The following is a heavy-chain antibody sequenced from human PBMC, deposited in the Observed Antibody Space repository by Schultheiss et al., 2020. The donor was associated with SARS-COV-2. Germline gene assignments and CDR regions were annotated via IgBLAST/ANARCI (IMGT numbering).Heavy chain of an antibody. Sequence: SETLSLTCAVSGYSISSGYYWGWIRQPPGKGLEWIGYIYHSGSTYYNPSLKSRVTISVDRSENQFSLKLSSVTAADTAVYYCARGDAYCGGDCYARFDYWGQGTLVTVSS. D-gene: IGHD2-21*01. CDR2: IYHSGST. V-gene: IGHV4-38-2*01. CDR3: ARGDAYCGGDCYARFDY. CDR1: GYSISSGYY. J-gene: IGHJ4*02.